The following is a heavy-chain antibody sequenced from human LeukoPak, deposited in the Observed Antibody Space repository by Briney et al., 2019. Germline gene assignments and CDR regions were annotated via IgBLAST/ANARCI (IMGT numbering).Heavy chain of an antibody. CDR2: ITSNGGTT. CDR1: GFIFSSYS. J-gene: IGHJ4*02. V-gene: IGHV3-64*01. Sequence: PGGSMRLSCAASGFIFSSYSMVWVRQAPGKGLEYVSGITSNGGTTYHGNSVKGRFTISRDNSKDTLYLQMGRLRTENMAVYYCARGIRWASDDWGQGTPVTVAS. CDR3: ARGIRWASDD. D-gene: IGHD4-23*01.